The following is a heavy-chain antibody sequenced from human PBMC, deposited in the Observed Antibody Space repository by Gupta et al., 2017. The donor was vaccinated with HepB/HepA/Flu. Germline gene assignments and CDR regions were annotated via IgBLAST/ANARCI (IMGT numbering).Heavy chain of an antibody. V-gene: IGHV4-59*08. CDR3: ARRLYGVYSYDY. CDR2: IYYGGST. J-gene: IGHJ4*02. D-gene: IGHD4-17*01. Sequence: QVQLQESGPGLVKPSETLSLTCTVSGGSISSYYWSWIRQPPGKGLEWIGYIYYGGSTDYNPPLKSRVTISLDTSKNEISLKLTSVTAADTAVYYCARRLYGVYSYDYWGQGTLVTVSS. CDR1: GGSISSYY.